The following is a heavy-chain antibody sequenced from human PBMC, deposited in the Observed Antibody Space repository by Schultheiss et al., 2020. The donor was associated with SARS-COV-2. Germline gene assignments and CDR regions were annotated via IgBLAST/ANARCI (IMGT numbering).Heavy chain of an antibody. D-gene: IGHD6-6*01. CDR3: ARSHRASSYGMDV. Sequence: SETLSLTCTVSGGSISSSSYYWSWIRQPPGNGLEWIGYMYQNGKTDYNPSFKSRVTMSLDTSKNQLSLRLYSVTAADTAVYYCARSHRASSYGMDVWGQGTTVTVSS. J-gene: IGHJ6*02. CDR1: GGSISSSSYY. V-gene: IGHV4-61*01. CDR2: MYQNGKT.